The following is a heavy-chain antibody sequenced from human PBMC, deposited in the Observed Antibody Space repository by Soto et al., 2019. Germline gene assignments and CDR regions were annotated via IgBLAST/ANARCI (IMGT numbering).Heavy chain of an antibody. Sequence: ASVKVSFKASVYTFPSYGISWVRQAPGQGLEWMGWISAYNGNTNYAQKIQGRVTMTKDTSTSTDYMELRSLRYDDTAVYYCARERAPNWYFDLWGRGTLVTVSS. J-gene: IGHJ2*01. CDR1: VYTFPSYG. CDR3: ARERAPNWYFDL. CDR2: ISAYNGNT. V-gene: IGHV1-18*01.